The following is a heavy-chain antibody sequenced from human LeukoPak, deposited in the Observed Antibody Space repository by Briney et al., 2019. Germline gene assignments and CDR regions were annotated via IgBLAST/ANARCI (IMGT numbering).Heavy chain of an antibody. CDR1: GGSISSGGYS. J-gene: IGHJ6*02. V-gene: IGHV4-30-2*01. CDR3: ARSSPPIAAAGLYGMDV. Sequence: SETLSLTCAVSGGSISSGGYSWSWIRQPPGKGLEWIGYIYHSGSTYYNPSLKSRVTISVDRSKNQFSLKLSSVTAADTAVYYCARSSPPIAAAGLYGMDVWGQGTTVTVSS. CDR2: IYHSGST. D-gene: IGHD6-13*01.